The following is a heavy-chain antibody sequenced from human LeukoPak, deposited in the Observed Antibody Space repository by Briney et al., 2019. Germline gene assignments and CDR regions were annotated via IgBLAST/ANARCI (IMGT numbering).Heavy chain of an antibody. J-gene: IGHJ4*02. CDR1: GYTFTTYG. CDR2: ISTYNGNT. Sequence: ASVKVACKSSGYTFTTYGITWVRQAPGQGLEWMGWISTYNGNTNYAQKLQGRVTMTTDTSTSTAYMELRSLRSDDTAMYYCARDRMDTGTYFDYWGQGTLVTVSS. D-gene: IGHD5-18*01. CDR3: ARDRMDTGTYFDY. V-gene: IGHV1-18*01.